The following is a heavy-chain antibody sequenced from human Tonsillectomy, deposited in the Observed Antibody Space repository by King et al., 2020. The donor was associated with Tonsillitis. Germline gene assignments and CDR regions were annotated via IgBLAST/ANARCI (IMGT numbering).Heavy chain of an antibody. V-gene: IGHV3-53*01. J-gene: IGHJ6*02. CDR2: IYSGGST. CDR1: GFTVSSNY. D-gene: IGHD4-23*01. Sequence: VQLVESGGGLIQPGGSLRLSCAASGFTVSSNYMSWVRQAPGKGLEWVSVIYSGGSTYYADSVKGRFTISRDNSKNTLYLQMNSLRAEDTAVYYRARVLVTLYYYYYGMYVWGQGTTVTVSS. CDR3: ARVLVTLYYYYYGMYV.